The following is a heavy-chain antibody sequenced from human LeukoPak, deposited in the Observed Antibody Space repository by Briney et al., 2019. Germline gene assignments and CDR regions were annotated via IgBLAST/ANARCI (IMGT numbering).Heavy chain of an antibody. Sequence: GGSLRLSCAASGFTVSSYYMSWVRQAPGKGLEWVSVIFSGGSAYYADSVKGRFTISRDNSKNTLYLQMNSLRAEDTAVYYCARGRGVNVPFFFDYWGQGTLVTVSS. CDR1: GFTVSSYY. CDR2: IFSGGSA. J-gene: IGHJ4*02. V-gene: IGHV3-53*01. D-gene: IGHD3-10*01. CDR3: ARGRGVNVPFFFDY.